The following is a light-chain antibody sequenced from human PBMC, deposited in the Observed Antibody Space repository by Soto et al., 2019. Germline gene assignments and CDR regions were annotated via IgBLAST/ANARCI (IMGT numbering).Light chain of an antibody. CDR3: SSYTAITTTRV. CDR1: SSDVGGYNY. J-gene: IGLJ2*01. V-gene: IGLV2-14*03. CDR2: DVS. Sequence: QSALTQPASVSGSPGQSITIPCTGTSSDVGGYNYVSWYQQHPGKAPQLMIYDVSSRPSGVSHRFSGSKSGTTASLTISGLQAEDEAYYFCSSYTAITTTRVFGGGTKLTVL.